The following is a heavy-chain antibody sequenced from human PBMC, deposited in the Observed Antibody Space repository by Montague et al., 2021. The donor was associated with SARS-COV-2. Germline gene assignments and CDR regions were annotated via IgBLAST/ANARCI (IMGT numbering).Heavy chain of an antibody. D-gene: IGHD1-1*01. V-gene: IGHV4-59*01. Sequence: SETLSLTCEVSGGSIRSYYWSWIRQSPGKGLEWIGYVHYTGSTKYTPSLKTRVTLSLDTPKNHFSLKLRSVTAADTPIYYCARAQNTCFIANCVNYFEVWGLGALVTVSS. CDR3: ARAQNTCFIANCVNYFEV. J-gene: IGHJ4*02. CDR2: VHYTGST. CDR1: GGSIRSYY.